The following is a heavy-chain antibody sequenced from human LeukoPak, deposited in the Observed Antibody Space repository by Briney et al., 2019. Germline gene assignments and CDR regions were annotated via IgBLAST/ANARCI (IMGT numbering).Heavy chain of an antibody. CDR3: ARTSVAGTGY. D-gene: IGHD6-19*01. Sequence: SETLSLTCTVSGGSISSSYYYWGWIRQPPGKGLEWIGSIYYSGSTYYNPSLKSRVTISVDTSKNQSSLKLSSVTAADTAVYYCARTSVAGTGYWGQGTLVTVSS. V-gene: IGHV4-39*01. J-gene: IGHJ4*02. CDR2: IYYSGST. CDR1: GGSISSSYYY.